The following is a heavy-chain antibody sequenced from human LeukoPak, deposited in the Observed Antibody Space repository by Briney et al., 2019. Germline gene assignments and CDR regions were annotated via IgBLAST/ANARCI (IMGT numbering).Heavy chain of an antibody. V-gene: IGHV3-7*01. CDR1: GFTFSNYW. J-gene: IGHJ4*02. CDR3: ARDGSVTYHTAFDY. D-gene: IGHD6-19*01. CDR2: INEDGSEK. Sequence: GGSLRLSCSVSGFTFSNYWMTWVRQAPGRGLEGLAIINEDGSEKHHVDSVKGRFTISRDNAKNLLFLEMNSLRDEDTAVYYCARDGSVTYHTAFDYWGQGTLVSVS.